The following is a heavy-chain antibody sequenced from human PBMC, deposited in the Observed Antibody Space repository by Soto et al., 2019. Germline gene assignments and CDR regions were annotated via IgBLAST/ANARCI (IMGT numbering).Heavy chain of an antibody. D-gene: IGHD6-6*01. J-gene: IGHJ4*02. CDR3: ARGRRSSSHQPVFDY. CDR2: INHSGST. CDR1: GGTFSGYY. Sequence: SETLSLTCAVYGGTFSGYYWSWIRQPPGKGLEWIGEINHSGSTNYNPSLKSRVTISVDTSKNQFSLKLSSVTAADTAVYYCARGRRSSSHQPVFDYWGQGTLVTVSS. V-gene: IGHV4-34*01.